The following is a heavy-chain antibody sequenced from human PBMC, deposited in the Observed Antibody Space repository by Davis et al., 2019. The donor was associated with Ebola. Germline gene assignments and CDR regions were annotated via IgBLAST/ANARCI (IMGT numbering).Heavy chain of an antibody. J-gene: IGHJ4*02. V-gene: IGHV3-23*01. Sequence: GESLKISCAASGFTFSSYAMSWVRQAPGKGLEWVSAISGSGGSTYYADSVKGRFTISRDNSKNTLYLQMNSLRAEDTAVYYCAKSEAGIVVVPAASAYWGQGTLVTVSS. CDR3: AKSEAGIVVVPAASAY. CDR2: ISGSGGST. D-gene: IGHD2-2*01. CDR1: GFTFSSYA.